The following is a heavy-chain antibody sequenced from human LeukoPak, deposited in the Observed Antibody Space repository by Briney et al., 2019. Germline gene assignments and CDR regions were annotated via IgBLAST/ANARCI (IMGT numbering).Heavy chain of an antibody. CDR3: ARAVAYFYGSVTYDWFDP. CDR1: GFTFNTYN. D-gene: IGHD3-10*01. Sequence: PGGSLRLSCTASGFTFNTYNMNWVRQAPGKGLEWVSSISISSTYIYYADSVKGRFTISRDNAKNSLHLQMDSLRAEDTAMYYCARAVAYFYGSVTYDWFDPWGQGTLVTVSS. V-gene: IGHV3-21*06. J-gene: IGHJ5*02. CDR2: ISISSTYI.